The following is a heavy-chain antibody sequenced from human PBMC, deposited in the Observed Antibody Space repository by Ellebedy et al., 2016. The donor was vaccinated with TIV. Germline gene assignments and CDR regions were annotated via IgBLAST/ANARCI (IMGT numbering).Heavy chain of an antibody. D-gene: IGHD3-10*01. Sequence: ASVKVSXXASGYTFTSYAMHWVRQPPGQRLEWMGWINAGNGNTKYSQKFQGRVTITRDTSTSTAYMELRSLRSDDTTVYYCARDMGPPPMGPDYWGQGTLVTVSS. CDR2: INAGNGNT. J-gene: IGHJ4*02. CDR3: ARDMGPPPMGPDY. V-gene: IGHV1-3*01. CDR1: GYTFTSYA.